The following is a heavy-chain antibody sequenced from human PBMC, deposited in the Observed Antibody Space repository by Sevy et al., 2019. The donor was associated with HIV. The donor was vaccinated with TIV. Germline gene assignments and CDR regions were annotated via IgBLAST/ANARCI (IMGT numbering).Heavy chain of an antibody. D-gene: IGHD2-21*01. J-gene: IGHJ4*02. CDR2: ISSRNTYT. CDR1: GLIFSDYY. Sequence: GGSLRLSCAASGLIFSDYYMGWVRQAPGKGLEWVADISSRNTYTNYADSVKGRFIISRDNAKKSLYLQMNTLRAEDTAVYYCARLRVIASAPYYFDYWGQGTLVTVSS. V-gene: IGHV3-11*06. CDR3: ARLRVIASAPYYFDY.